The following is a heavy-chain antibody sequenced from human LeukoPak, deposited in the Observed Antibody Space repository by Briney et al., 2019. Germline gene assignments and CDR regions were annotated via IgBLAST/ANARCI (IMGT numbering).Heavy chain of an antibody. J-gene: IGHJ4*02. CDR1: GFTFSNYA. D-gene: IGHD6-6*01. CDR2: ISGSGGST. Sequence: GGSLRLSCAASGFTFSNYAMSWVRQAPGKGLEWVSVISGSGGSTYYVDSVRGRFTISRDNSKNTLYLQMNSLRAEDTAVYYCAKSGSSSILPFDYWGQGTLVTVSS. V-gene: IGHV3-23*01. CDR3: AKSGSSSILPFDY.